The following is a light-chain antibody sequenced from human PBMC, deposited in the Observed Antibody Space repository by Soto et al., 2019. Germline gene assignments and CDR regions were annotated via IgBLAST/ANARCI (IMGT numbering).Light chain of an antibody. J-gene: IGKJ1*01. CDR1: QTISSW. CDR2: KAS. V-gene: IGKV1-5*03. CDR3: QNYNSYSEA. Sequence: DIQMTQSPSTLSGSVGDRVTITCRASQTISSWLAWYQQKPGKAPKLLIYKASTLKSGFPSRFSGSGSGTEFTLTIISLQPDDCATYYCQNYNSYSEAFGQGSKVELK.